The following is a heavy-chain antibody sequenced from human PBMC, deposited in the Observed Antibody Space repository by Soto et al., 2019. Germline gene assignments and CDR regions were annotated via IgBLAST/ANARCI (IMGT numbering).Heavy chain of an antibody. CDR3: ARILTATGGHFDS. Sequence: SGPTLVNPTQTLTLTCSFSGFSLTTSGVGVGWVRQPPEKALEWLALIFWDDSKRYSPSLRSRLTIAKDTSKNQVVLTLTNVDPVDTATYSCARILTATGGHFDSWGQGALVTVSS. D-gene: IGHD2-8*02. CDR2: IFWDDSK. J-gene: IGHJ4*02. CDR1: GFSLTTSGVG. V-gene: IGHV2-5*02.